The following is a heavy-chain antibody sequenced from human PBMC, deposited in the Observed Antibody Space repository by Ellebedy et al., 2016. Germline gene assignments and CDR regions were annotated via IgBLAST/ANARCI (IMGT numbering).Heavy chain of an antibody. D-gene: IGHD6-19*01. CDR3: ASGCDFDH. CDR1: GPIFSSFG. J-gene: IGHJ4*02. Sequence: GESLKISXPASGPIFSSFGMHWVRRAPGKGMDWVAFIWYDGSQTYYSDSVKGRFAVSRDNSKNTLYLQMDSLRVDDTAVYYCASGCDFDHWGQGTLVTVSS. CDR2: IWYDGSQT. V-gene: IGHV3-33*01.